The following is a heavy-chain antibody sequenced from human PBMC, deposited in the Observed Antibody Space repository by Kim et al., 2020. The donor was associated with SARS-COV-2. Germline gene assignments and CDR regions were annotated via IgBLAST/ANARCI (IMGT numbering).Heavy chain of an antibody. J-gene: IGHJ6*02. CDR3: ARDGTYEQWLGSRYYHNGMDV. V-gene: IGHV7-4-1*02. D-gene: IGHD6-19*01. CDR2: INPNTGNP. Sequence: ASVKVSCKASGYIFTTYGLKWVRQAPGQGLEWMGWINPNTGNPTYAQGFTGRFVFSLDTSGSTAYLQISSLKAEDTAVYYCARDGTYEQWLGSRYYHNGMDVWGQGTTVTVSS. CDR1: GYIFTTYG.